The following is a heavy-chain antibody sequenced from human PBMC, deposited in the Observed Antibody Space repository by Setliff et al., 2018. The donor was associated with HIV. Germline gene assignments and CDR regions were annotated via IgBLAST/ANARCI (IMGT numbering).Heavy chain of an antibody. CDR3: ARVPPDRGGYPIFDS. CDR2: IKQDGTEN. Sequence: AGGSLRLSCSVSGFTFSSHGMHWVRQAPGKGLEWVANIKQDGTENYYVDSVKGRFTISRDNAKNSLYLQMNSLRAEDTAMYYCARVPPDRGGYPIFDSWGQGTLVTVSS. V-gene: IGHV3-7*03. CDR1: GFTFSSHG. J-gene: IGHJ4*02. D-gene: IGHD3-22*01.